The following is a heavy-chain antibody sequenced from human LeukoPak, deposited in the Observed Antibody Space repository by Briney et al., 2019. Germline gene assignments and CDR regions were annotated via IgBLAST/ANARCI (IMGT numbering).Heavy chain of an antibody. CDR3: ARDMGLWFGEQGWFDP. CDR2: MNPNSGNT. V-gene: IGHV1-8*03. Sequence: ASVKVSCKASGYTFTSYDINWVRQATGQGLEWMGWMNPNSGNTGYAQKFQGRVTITRNTSISTAYMELSSLRAEDTAVYYCARDMGLWFGEQGWFDPWGQGTLVTVSS. CDR1: GYTFTSYD. D-gene: IGHD3-10*01. J-gene: IGHJ5*02.